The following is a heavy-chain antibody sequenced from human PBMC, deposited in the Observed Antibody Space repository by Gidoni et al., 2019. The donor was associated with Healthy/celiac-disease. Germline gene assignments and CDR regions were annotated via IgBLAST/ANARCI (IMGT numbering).Heavy chain of an antibody. Sequence: EVQLVESGGGLVQPGGSLRLTCAASGFTFSSYDMNWVRQATGQGLEWVSAMGTAGDTYYPGSVKGRFTISRENAKNSLYLQMNSLRAGDTAVYYCARGQQLTPKYYYYGMDVWGQGTTVTVSS. CDR1: GFTFSSYD. CDR2: MGTAGDT. J-gene: IGHJ6*02. D-gene: IGHD6-13*01. V-gene: IGHV3-13*01. CDR3: ARGQQLTPKYYYYGMDV.